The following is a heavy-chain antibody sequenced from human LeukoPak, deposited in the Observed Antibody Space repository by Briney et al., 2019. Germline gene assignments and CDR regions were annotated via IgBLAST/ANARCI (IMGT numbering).Heavy chain of an antibody. D-gene: IGHD4-23*01. J-gene: IGHJ4*02. CDR2: MYHSGNT. CDR1: GYSISSGYY. V-gene: IGHV4-38-2*01. CDR3: AKQGPTVVTHFDT. Sequence: SETLSLTCAVSGYSISSGYYWGWIRQPPGTGLDWIASMYHSGNTYYNPSLESRVTISVDTSKNQFSLRLSSVTAADTAVYYCAKQGPTVVTHFDTWGQGTLVTVSS.